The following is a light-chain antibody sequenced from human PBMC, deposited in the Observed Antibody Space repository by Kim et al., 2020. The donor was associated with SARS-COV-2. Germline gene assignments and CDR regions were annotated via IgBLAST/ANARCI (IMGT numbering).Light chain of an antibody. Sequence: DIQMTQSPSTLSASVGDRVTITCRASQSFSSWLAWYQQKPGKAPKVLIYKASTLKSWVPSRFSGSGSGTEFTLTISSLQPDDFATYYCQQYNSWTFGQGTKVDIK. J-gene: IGKJ1*01. CDR3: QQYNSWT. CDR1: QSFSSW. V-gene: IGKV1-5*03. CDR2: KAS.